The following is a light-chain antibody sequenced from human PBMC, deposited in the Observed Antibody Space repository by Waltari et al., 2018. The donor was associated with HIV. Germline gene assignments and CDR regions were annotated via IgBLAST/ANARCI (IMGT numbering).Light chain of an antibody. V-gene: IGLV2-14*01. CDR2: EVS. Sequence: QSALTQPASVSGSPGQSITIPCTGTSSDIGGYHYVSWHQPQPGRAPKLIIFEVSNRPSGVSNRFSGSKSGNTSSLIISGLLAEDDADYYCSSYTSGTTWVFGGGTKLTVL. CDR3: SSYTSGTTWV. CDR1: SSDIGGYHY. J-gene: IGLJ3*02.